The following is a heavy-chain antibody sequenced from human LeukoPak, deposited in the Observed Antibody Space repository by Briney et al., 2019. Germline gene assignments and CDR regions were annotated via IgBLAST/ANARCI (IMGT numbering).Heavy chain of an antibody. V-gene: IGHV3-9*01. J-gene: IGHJ4*02. CDR1: GFTFDDYA. Sequence: PGGSLRLSCAASGFTFDDYAMHWVRQAPGKGLEWVSGISWNSGSIGYADSVKGRFTISRDNAKNSLSLQMNSLRAEDTAVYYCARDTAGDYWGQGTLVTVSS. D-gene: IGHD6-25*01. CDR3: ARDTAGDY. CDR2: ISWNSGSI.